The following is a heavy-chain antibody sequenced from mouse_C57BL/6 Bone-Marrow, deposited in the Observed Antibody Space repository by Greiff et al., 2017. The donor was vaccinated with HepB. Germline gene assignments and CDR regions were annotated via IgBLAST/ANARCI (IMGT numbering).Heavy chain of an antibody. Sequence: VQLQQSGPGLAKPSQTLYLSCSVTGYSITSDYWNWIRKFPGNKLEYIGNISYSGSTYYNPSHKSRISITRDTSKNQYYLQLNSVTTEDTATYYCARSLPMVTTLMDDWGQGTSVTVSS. CDR1: GYSITSDY. V-gene: IGHV3-8*01. CDR2: ISYSGST. D-gene: IGHD2-2*01. J-gene: IGHJ4*01. CDR3: ARSLPMVTTLMDD.